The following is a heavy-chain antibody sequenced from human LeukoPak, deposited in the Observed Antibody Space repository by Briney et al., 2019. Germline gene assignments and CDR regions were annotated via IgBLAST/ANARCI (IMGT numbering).Heavy chain of an antibody. J-gene: IGHJ4*02. V-gene: IGHV4-31*03. Sequence: PSETLSLTCTVSGGFISSGGYYWSWIRQHPGKGLEWIGYIYYSGSTYYNPSLKSRVTISVDTSKNQFSLKLSSVTAADTAVYYCARDNGSSWYLDYWGQGTLVPVSS. CDR2: IYYSGST. CDR1: GGFISSGGYY. CDR3: ARDNGSSWYLDY. D-gene: IGHD6-13*01.